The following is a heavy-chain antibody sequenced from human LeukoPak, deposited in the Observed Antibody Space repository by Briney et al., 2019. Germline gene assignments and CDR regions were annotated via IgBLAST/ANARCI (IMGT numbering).Heavy chain of an antibody. V-gene: IGHV3-23*01. D-gene: IGHD3-10*01. Sequence: GGSLRLSCAASGFTFSTYAMSWVRQAPGKGLEWVSGINADDFRTYYADSVKGRFTISRDDSKNTLYLQMNSLRAEDTAVYYCAKDRSKVFDYWGQGTLVTVSS. J-gene: IGHJ4*02. CDR2: INADDFRT. CDR3: AKDRSKVFDY. CDR1: GFTFSTYA.